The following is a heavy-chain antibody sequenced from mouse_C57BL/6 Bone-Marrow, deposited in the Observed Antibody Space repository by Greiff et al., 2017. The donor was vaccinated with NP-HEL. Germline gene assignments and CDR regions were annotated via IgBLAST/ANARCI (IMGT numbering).Heavy chain of an antibody. J-gene: IGHJ4*01. CDR3: ARGDYGSSYDYAMDY. CDR2: IYPGSGNT. Sequence: QVHVKQSGAELVRPGASVKLSCKASGYTFTDYYINWVKQRPGQGLEWIARIYPGSGNTYYNEKFKGKATLTAEKSSSTAYMQLSSLTSEDSAVYFCARGDYGSSYDYAMDYWGQGTSVTVSS. V-gene: IGHV1-76*01. CDR1: GYTFTDYY. D-gene: IGHD1-1*01.